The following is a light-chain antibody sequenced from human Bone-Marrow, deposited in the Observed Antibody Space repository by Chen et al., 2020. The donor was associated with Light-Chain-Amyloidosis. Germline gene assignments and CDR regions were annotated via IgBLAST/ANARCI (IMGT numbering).Light chain of an antibody. CDR2: KDR. CDR3: ESADDNGIFWV. J-gene: IGLJ3*02. Sequence: SSELTQPPSVSVSPGQTATITCSGDILSKQFAYWYQQKPGLAPVLVMYKDRERPLGIPERFSGSNSGTTVTLPIRGVEAEDEADYYCESADDNGIFWVFGGGTKLTVL. CDR1: ILSKQF. V-gene: IGLV3-25*02.